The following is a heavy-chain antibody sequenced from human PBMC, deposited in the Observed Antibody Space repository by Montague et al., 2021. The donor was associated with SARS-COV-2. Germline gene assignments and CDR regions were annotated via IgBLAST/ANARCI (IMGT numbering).Heavy chain of an antibody. CDR1: GFTFSTYA. Sequence: LRLSCAASGFTFSTYAMNWVRQAPGKGLEWVSGISSGGNKHHADSVKGRFTISRDDSRNTLYLQMHSLRAEDTAMYYCAKNFPGQFYFDDWGQGTLVAVSS. D-gene: IGHD2/OR15-2a*01. V-gene: IGHV3-23*01. J-gene: IGHJ4*02. CDR2: ISSGGNK. CDR3: AKNFPGQFYFDD.